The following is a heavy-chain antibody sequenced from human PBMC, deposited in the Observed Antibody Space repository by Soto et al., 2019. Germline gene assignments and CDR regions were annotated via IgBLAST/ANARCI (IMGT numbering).Heavy chain of an antibody. CDR2: ISSSSSTI. J-gene: IGHJ4*02. D-gene: IGHD1-7*01. Sequence: EVQLVESGGGLVQPGGSLRLSCAASGFTFSSYSMNWVHQAPGKGLEWVSYISSSSSTIYYAVSVKGRFTISRDNAKNSLYLQMNSLRDEDTAVYYCARGVLEGYNWNYCGAWDWGQGTLVTVSS. CDR1: GFTFSSYS. V-gene: IGHV3-48*02. CDR3: ARGVLEGYNWNYCGAWD.